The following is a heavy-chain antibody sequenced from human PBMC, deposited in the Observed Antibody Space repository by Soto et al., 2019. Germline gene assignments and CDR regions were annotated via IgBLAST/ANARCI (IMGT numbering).Heavy chain of an antibody. D-gene: IGHD5-12*01. CDR1: GGTFSSYT. CDR3: GRYSGYDRGSFDY. CDR2: IIPILGIA. V-gene: IGHV1-69*02. J-gene: IGHJ4*02. Sequence: QVQLVQSGAEVKKPGSSVKVSCKASGGTFSSYTISWVRQAPGPGLEWMGRIIPILGIANYAQKFQGRVTITADKSTSTAYMELSSLGSEGTGVYYCGRYSGYDRGSFDYWGQGTLVTVSS.